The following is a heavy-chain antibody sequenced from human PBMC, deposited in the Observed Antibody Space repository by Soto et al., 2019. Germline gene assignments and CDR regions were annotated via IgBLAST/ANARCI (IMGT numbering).Heavy chain of an antibody. Sequence: CSLKVSCKASGGTFSSYAISWVRQAPGQGLEWMGGIIPIFGTANYAQKFQGRVTITADESTSTAYMELSSLRSEDTAVYYCAREGRKITFGGVIVPDALDIWSQGQMVT. CDR3: AREGRKITFGGVIVPDALDI. J-gene: IGHJ3*02. CDR1: GGTFSSYA. D-gene: IGHD3-16*02. V-gene: IGHV1-69*13. CDR2: IIPIFGTA.